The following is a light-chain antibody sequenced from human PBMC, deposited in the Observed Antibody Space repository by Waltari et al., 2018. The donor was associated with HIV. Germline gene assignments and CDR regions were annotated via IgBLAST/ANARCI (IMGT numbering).Light chain of an antibody. Sequence: QSALTQPRSVSGSPGQSVTISCTGTSSDVGAYHSASWYQHHPNKGPKLLIYDVNKRPSGVPDRFSGSKSGNTASLTISGLQAEDEADYYCCSYADTYFVLFGGRTKLTVL. CDR2: DVN. V-gene: IGLV2-11*01. CDR3: CSYADTYFVL. J-gene: IGLJ2*01. CDR1: SSDVGAYHS.